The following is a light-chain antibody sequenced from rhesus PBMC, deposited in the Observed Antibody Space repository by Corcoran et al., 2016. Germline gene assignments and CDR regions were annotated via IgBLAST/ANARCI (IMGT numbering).Light chain of an antibody. CDR1: SSDIGGYNY. V-gene: IGLV2-32*02. CDR2: EGS. Sequence: QAALTQPRSVSGSPGQSVTISCTGTSSDIGGYNYVSWYQQHPGTAPKLMIYEGSKRPSGVSDRFSGSKSGNTASLTISGLQAEDEADYYCSSYAGSYTFVFGSGTKLTVL. CDR3: SSYAGSYTFV. J-gene: IGLJ6*01.